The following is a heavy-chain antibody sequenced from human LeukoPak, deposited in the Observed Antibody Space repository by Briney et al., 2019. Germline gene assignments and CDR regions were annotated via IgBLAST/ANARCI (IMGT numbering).Heavy chain of an antibody. CDR1: GYTFTSYG. V-gene: IGHV1-18*01. J-gene: IGHJ4*02. D-gene: IGHD3-9*01. CDR2: MNPNSGNT. CDR3: ARDRGRNYDILTGLYYFDY. Sequence: ASVKVSCKASGYTFTSYGISWVRRAHGQGLEWMGWMNPNSGNTNYAQKLQGRVTMTTDTSTSTAYMELRSLRSDDTAVYYCARDRGRNYDILTGLYYFDYWGQGTLVAVSS.